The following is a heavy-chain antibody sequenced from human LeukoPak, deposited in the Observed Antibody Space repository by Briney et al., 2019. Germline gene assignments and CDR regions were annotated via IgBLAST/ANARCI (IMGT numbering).Heavy chain of an antibody. Sequence: GGSLRLSCGASGFDFSASAMHWVRQAPGKGLEWVGRIRNKANSYATAYAASVKGRFTISRDDSKNTAYLQMNSLKTEDTAVYYCSRLAGYCSSTSCYTAAFDIWAKGQWSPSLQ. CDR1: GFDFSASA. V-gene: IGHV3-73*01. J-gene: IGHJ3*02. D-gene: IGHD2-2*02. CDR3: SRLAGYCSSTSCYTAAFDI. CDR2: IRNKANSYAT.